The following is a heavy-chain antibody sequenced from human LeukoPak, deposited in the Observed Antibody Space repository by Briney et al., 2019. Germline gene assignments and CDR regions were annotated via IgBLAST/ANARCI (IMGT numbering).Heavy chain of an antibody. D-gene: IGHD3-10*01. Sequence: SETLSLTCTVSGDSISNSRYYWSWIRQPPGKGLEWIASINYSGSTYYNPSLKSRVTISVDTSENQFSLKLSSVTAADTAVYYCARYVVYGSGKYYFDYWGQGTLVTVSS. CDR1: GDSISNSRYY. V-gene: IGHV4-39*01. J-gene: IGHJ4*02. CDR2: INYSGST. CDR3: ARYVVYGSGKYYFDY.